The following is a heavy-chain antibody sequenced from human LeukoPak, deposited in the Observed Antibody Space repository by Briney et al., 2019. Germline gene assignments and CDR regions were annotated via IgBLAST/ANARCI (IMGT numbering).Heavy chain of an antibody. V-gene: IGHV6-1*01. J-gene: IGHJ5*02. D-gene: IGHD2-2*01. CDR2: TYYRSTWYN. Sequence: SQTLSLTCAISGDSVSSNSVTWNWIRQSPSRGLEWLVRTYYRSTWYNDYAVSVRGRITVNPNTSKNQFSLLLNSVPPEETAVYYCGRRLTQYDCLDPWGQGILVTVSS. CDR3: GRRLTQYDCLDP. CDR1: GDSVSSNSVT.